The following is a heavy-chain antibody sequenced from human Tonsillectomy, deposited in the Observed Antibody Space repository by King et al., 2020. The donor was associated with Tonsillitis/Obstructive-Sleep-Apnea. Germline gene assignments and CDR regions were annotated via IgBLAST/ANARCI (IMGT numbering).Heavy chain of an antibody. CDR3: ARQYNVYNWFDP. CDR2: IYDSGIT. J-gene: IGHJ5*02. V-gene: IGHV4-59*08. Sequence: VQLQESGPGLVKPSETLSLTCTVSGGSISSDYWSWIRQPPGKGLEWIGYIYDSGITNYNPSLKSRVTISVDTSKNQFTLKLSSVTAADTAVYYCARQYNVYNWFDPWGQGTLVTVSS. CDR1: GGSISSDY. D-gene: IGHD1-14*01.